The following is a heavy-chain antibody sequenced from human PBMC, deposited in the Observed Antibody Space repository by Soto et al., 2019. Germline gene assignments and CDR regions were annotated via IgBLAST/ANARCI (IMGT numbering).Heavy chain of an antibody. CDR3: AICGSEDIVAMIGGPKRAYFFAY. V-gene: IGHV1-69*02. CDR2: IIPILGIA. CDR1: GGTFSSYT. Sequence: GASVKVSCKASGGTFSSYTISWVRQAPGQGLEWMGRIIPILGIANYAQKFQGRVTITADKSTSTAYMELSSLRSEDTAVYYCAICGSEDIVAMIGGPKRAYFFAYWGQGTLVTVPS. J-gene: IGHJ4*02. D-gene: IGHD5-12*01.